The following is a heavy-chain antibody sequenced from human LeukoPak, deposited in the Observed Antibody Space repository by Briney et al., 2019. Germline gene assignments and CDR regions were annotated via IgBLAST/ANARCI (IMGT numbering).Heavy chain of an antibody. J-gene: IGHJ6*03. V-gene: IGHV4-39*01. Sequence: NPSETLSLTCTVSGGSISSSSYYWGWIRQPPGKGLEWIGSIYYSGSTYYNPSLKSRVTISVDTSKNQFSLKLSSVTAADTAVYYCARQDPIYYYMDVWGKGTTVTVSS. CDR2: IYYSGST. CDR1: GGSISSSSYY. CDR3: ARQDPIYYYMDV.